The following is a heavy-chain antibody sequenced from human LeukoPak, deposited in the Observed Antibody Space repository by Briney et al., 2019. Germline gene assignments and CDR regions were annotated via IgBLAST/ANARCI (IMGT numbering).Heavy chain of an antibody. CDR3: VRFIRRIEGGKWLEFFDY. Sequence: PGGSLRLSCAASGFTFSSFSMNWVRQAPGKGLEWVSYINTYSTTIHYADSVRGRFTISRDNANNSLYLQMSSLRAEDTAVYYCVRFIRRIEGGKWLEFFDYWGQGTLVTVSS. V-gene: IGHV3-48*04. CDR2: INTYSTTI. D-gene: IGHD3-22*01. CDR1: GFTFSSFS. J-gene: IGHJ4*02.